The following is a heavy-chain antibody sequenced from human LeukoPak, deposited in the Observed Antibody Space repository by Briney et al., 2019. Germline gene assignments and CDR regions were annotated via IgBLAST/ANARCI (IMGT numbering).Heavy chain of an antibody. Sequence: GGSLRLSCAASGFTFSSYAMHWVRQAPGKGLEWVAVISYDGSNKYYADSVKGRFTISRDNSKNTLYLQMNSLRAEDTAVCYCARDGDSSGYYVPRFDYWGQGTLVTVSS. V-gene: IGHV3-30-3*01. J-gene: IGHJ4*02. CDR1: GFTFSSYA. CDR3: ARDGDSSGYYVPRFDY. D-gene: IGHD3-22*01. CDR2: ISYDGSNK.